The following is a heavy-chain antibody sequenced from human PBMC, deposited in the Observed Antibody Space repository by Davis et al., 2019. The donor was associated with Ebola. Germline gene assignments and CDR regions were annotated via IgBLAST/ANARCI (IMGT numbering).Heavy chain of an antibody. CDR1: GDSIISANYY. J-gene: IGHJ5*02. CDR2: VYSRGAT. Sequence: MPSETLSLTCSVSGDSIISANYYWGWIRQPPGKGLEWIGSVYSRGATSNNPSLRSRATVSVDTSKNQFSLKLSSVTAADTAVYYCAGASRITMMSWGQGTLVTVSS. V-gene: IGHV4-39*01. CDR3: AGASRITMMS. D-gene: IGHD3-22*01.